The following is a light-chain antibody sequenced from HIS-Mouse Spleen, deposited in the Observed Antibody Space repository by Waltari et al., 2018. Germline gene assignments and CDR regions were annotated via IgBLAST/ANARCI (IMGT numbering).Light chain of an antibody. V-gene: IGLV3-10*01. Sequence: SYELTQPPSVSVSPGQTARITCSGDALPKQYAYWYQQKSGQAPVLVIDEDSKRPSGNPERFSGSSSGTMATLTISGAQVEDEADYYCYSTDSSGNHRVFGGGTKLTVL. CDR3: YSTDSSGNHRV. CDR1: ALPKQY. J-gene: IGLJ3*02. CDR2: EDS.